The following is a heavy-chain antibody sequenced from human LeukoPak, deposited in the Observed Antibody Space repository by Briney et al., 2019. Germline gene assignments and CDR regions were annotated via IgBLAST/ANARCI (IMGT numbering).Heavy chain of an antibody. CDR1: GFTFSSYA. J-gene: IGHJ4*02. D-gene: IGHD3-3*01. CDR3: AKISGFLEWSEYYFDY. CDR2: ISGSGGST. V-gene: IGHV3-23*01. Sequence: GGSLRLSCAASGFTFSSYAMSWVRQAPGKGLEWVSAISGSGGSTYYADSVKGRFTISRDNSKNTLYLQMNSLRAEDTAVYYCAKISGFLEWSEYYFDYWGQGTLVTVSS.